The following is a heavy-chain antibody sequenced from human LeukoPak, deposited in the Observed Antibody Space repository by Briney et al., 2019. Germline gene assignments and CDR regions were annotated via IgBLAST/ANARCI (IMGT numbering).Heavy chain of an antibody. J-gene: IGHJ4*01. CDR2: IGASDGYT. V-gene: IGHV3-23*01. D-gene: IGHD2-15*01. CDR3: ARAPVVSCRGAFCYPLDY. Sequence: GGSLRLSCVASGFSLSTFAMSWVRQSPERGLEWVSAIGASDGYTYHADSVKGRFTMSRDISRNTVYLQMNSLRVDDTAVYFCARAPVVSCRGAFCYPLDYWGHGILITVSS. CDR1: GFSLSTFA.